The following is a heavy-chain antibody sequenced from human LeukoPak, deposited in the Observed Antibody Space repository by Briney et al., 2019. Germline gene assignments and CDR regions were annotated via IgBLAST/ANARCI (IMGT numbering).Heavy chain of an antibody. CDR3: ARDQKRPPLSHFDY. Sequence: PSETLSLTCTVSGYSISSGYYGGWIRQPPGKGLEWIGSIYHSGSTYYNPSLKSRVTISVDTSKNQFSLKLSSVTAADTAVYYCARDQKRPPLSHFDYWGQGTLVTVSS. CDR1: GYSISSGYY. J-gene: IGHJ4*02. CDR2: IYHSGST. D-gene: IGHD3-16*01. V-gene: IGHV4-38-2*02.